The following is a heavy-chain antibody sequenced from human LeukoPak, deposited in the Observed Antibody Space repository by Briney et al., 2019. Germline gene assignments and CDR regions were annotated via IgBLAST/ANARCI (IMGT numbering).Heavy chain of an antibody. D-gene: IGHD3-22*01. V-gene: IGHV4-34*01. Sequence: PSETLSLTCAVYGGSFSGYYWSWIRQPPGKGLEWIWEINHSGSTNYNPSLKRRVTILVDTSKNQFSLKLSSVTAADTAVYYCARGQDELYDSIIGYWGQGTLVTVSS. J-gene: IGHJ4*02. CDR3: ARGQDELYDSIIGY. CDR1: GGSFSGYY. CDR2: INHSGST.